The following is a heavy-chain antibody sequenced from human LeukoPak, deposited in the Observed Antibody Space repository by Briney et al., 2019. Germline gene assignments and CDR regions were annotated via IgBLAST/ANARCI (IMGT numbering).Heavy chain of an antibody. D-gene: IGHD1-14*01. CDR1: GFTVSNNY. V-gene: IGHV3-53*01. Sequence: PGGSLRLSCAASGFTVSNNYMSWVRQAPAKGLEWVSVIYSGGSTYYADSVKGRFTISRDNSKNTLYLQMNSLRAEDTAVYYCAKGPLHTIHGTHFFDYWGQGTLVTVSS. J-gene: IGHJ4*02. CDR2: IYSGGST. CDR3: AKGPLHTIHGTHFFDY.